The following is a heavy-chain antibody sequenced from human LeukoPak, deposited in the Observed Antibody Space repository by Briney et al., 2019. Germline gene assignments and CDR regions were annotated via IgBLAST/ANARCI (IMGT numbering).Heavy chain of an antibody. D-gene: IGHD3-3*01. Sequence: SETLSLTCTVSGDSITTGGYYWSWIRQPPGKGLEWIGYIYHSGSTYYNPSLKSRVTISVDRSKNQFSLKLSSVTAADTAVYYCARGPTIFGVVTHPRFDPWGQGTLVTVSS. J-gene: IGHJ5*02. V-gene: IGHV4-30-2*01. CDR1: GDSITTGGYY. CDR3: ARGPTIFGVVTHPRFDP. CDR2: IYHSGST.